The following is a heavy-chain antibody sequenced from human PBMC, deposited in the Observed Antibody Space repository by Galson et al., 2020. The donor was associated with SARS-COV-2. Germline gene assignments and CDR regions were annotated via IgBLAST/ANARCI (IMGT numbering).Heavy chain of an antibody. CDR1: GGAISSGDYQ. Sequence: SETLSLTCTVSGGAISSGDYQWSWIRQPPGKGLEWIGYNYYSGIPYYNPSLKSRITISVDTSKNQFSLKLSSVTAADTAVYYCARARHRGVTPNWFDPWGQGILVTVSS. CDR2: NYYSGIP. J-gene: IGHJ5*02. CDR3: ARARHRGVTPNWFDP. V-gene: IGHV4-30-4*01. D-gene: IGHD3-10*01.